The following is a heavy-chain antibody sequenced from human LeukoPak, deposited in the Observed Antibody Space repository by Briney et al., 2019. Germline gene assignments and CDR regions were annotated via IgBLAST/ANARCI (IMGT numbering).Heavy chain of an antibody. J-gene: IGHJ5*02. CDR2: INPNSGGT. D-gene: IGHD2-15*01. Sequence: ASVKVSCKASGYTFTGYYMHWVRQAPGQGLEWMGWINPNSGGTNYAQKFQGRVTMTRDTSISTAYMELSRLRSDDTAVYYCARGLVVVAATVGWFDPWGQGTLATVSS. V-gene: IGHV1-2*02. CDR3: ARGLVVVAATVGWFDP. CDR1: GYTFTGYY.